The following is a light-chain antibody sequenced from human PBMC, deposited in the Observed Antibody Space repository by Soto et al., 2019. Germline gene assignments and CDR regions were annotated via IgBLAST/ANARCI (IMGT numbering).Light chain of an antibody. CDR3: QHYNNRPLT. J-gene: IGKJ4*01. CDR2: GAS. CDR1: HSVGSN. V-gene: IGKV3-15*01. Sequence: EIVMTQSPATLSVSPGERATLSCRAGHSVGSNLAWYQQKPGQAPRLLIYGASSRATGIPARFSGSGSGTEFTLTISSLQSEDSAVYYCQHYNNRPLTFGGGAKVEIK.